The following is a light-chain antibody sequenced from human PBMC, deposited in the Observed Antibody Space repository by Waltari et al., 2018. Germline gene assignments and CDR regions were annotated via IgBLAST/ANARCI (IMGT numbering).Light chain of an antibody. V-gene: IGLV2-14*03. J-gene: IGLJ1*01. CDR3: TSYRDGDTFV. CDR1: ISDVGGSNF. CDR2: DVT. Sequence: QSALTQPASVSGSPGPSITISCTGSISDVGGSNFIYWYQQHPGKAPILPIYDVTKRPSGVSDRFSGSKSGTTASLTISRLQAEDEADYYCTSYRDGDTFVFGTGTKVTVL.